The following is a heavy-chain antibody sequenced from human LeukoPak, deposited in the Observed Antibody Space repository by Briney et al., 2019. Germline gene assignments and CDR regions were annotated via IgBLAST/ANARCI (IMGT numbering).Heavy chain of an antibody. CDR1: GGSIRSSYYY. CDR2: IYDSGST. CDR3: ARDRKTYYDFWSGYLHYYYYGMDV. V-gene: IGHV4-39*07. J-gene: IGHJ6*02. Sequence: SETLSLTCTVSGGSIRSSYYYWGWIRQPPGKGLEWIGSIYDSGSTNYNPSLKSRVTISVDTSKNQFSLKLCSVTAADTAVYYCARDRKTYYDFWSGYLHYYYYGMDVWGQGTTVTVSS. D-gene: IGHD3-3*01.